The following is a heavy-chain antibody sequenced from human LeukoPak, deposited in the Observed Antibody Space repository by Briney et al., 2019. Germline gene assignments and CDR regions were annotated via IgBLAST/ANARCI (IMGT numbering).Heavy chain of an antibody. CDR3: ARAARYYYDSSGYYLNKNYYFDY. D-gene: IGHD3-22*01. CDR1: GGSISSYY. Sequence: PSETLSLTCTVSGGSISSYYWSWIRQPPGKGLEWIGEINHSGSTNYNPSLKSRVTISVDTSKNQFSLKLSSVTAADTAVYYCARAARYYYDSSGYYLNKNYYFDYWGQGTPVTVSS. J-gene: IGHJ4*02. V-gene: IGHV4-34*01. CDR2: INHSGST.